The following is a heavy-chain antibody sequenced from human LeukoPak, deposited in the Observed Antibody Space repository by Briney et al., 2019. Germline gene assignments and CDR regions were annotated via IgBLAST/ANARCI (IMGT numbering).Heavy chain of an antibody. V-gene: IGHV3-21*01. J-gene: IGHJ5*02. D-gene: IGHD3-10*01. CDR2: IGTSSDSI. CDR3: ARYYGSGSASRFDP. Sequence: GGSLRLSCAASDFTFSSYPMNWVRQAPGKGLEWVSSIGTSSDSIYYADSVKGRFTISRDNAKNSLYLQMNSLRAEDTAVYYCARYYGSGSASRFDPWGQGTLVTVSS. CDR1: DFTFSSYP.